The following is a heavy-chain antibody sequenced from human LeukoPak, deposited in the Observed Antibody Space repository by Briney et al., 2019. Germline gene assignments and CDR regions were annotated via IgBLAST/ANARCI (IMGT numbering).Heavy chain of an antibody. CDR2: IDHGGST. D-gene: IGHD3-10*01. Sequence: PSETLSLTCTVSGGSIGRSSYYWGWIRQPPGKGLEWIGYIDHGGSTNYNPSLRSRVSISSDTSKIQFSLKLSSVTAADTAMYYCATSYWLSGFYYMDVWGKGTTVTISS. J-gene: IGHJ6*03. CDR1: GGSIGRSSYY. CDR3: ATSYWLSGFYYMDV. V-gene: IGHV4-61*05.